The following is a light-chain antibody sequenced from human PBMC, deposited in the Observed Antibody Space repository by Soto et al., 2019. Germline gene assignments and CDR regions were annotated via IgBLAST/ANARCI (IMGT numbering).Light chain of an antibody. CDR3: QQYNSWPPLT. CDR2: GAS. J-gene: IGKJ4*01. CDR1: QSVSSN. Sequence: EIVMTQSTATLSVSPGERATLSCMASQSVSSNLAWYQQKPGQAPRLLIYGASTRATGIPARFSGSVSGTEFTLTISRLQSEYLAVYYCQQYNSWPPLTFGGGNKLEIK. V-gene: IGKV3-15*01.